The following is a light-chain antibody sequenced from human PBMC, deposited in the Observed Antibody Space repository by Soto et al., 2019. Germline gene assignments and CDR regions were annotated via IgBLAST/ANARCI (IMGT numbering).Light chain of an antibody. CDR1: SRDVGGYNY. J-gene: IGLJ1*01. CDR2: EVS. Sequence: QSALTQPASVSGSPGQSITISCTGTSRDVGGYNYVSWHQQHPGKAPKVIITEVSNRPSGVSDRFSGSKSATSASLAITGLQPGDEADYYCQSFDSSLVGLVFGTGTKVTVL. CDR3: QSFDSSLVGLV. V-gene: IGLV2-14*01.